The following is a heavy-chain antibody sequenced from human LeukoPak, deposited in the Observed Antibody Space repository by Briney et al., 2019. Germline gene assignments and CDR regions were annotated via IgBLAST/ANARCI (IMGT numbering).Heavy chain of an antibody. V-gene: IGHV3-30*18. CDR2: ISYEESNK. CDR3: AKDRPYDYVWGSYLDAAPSDY. Sequence: GGSLRLSCAASGFTFSSYGMHWVRQAPGKGLEGVAVISYEESNKYYADSVKGRFTISRDNSKNTLYLQMNSLRAEDTAVYYCAKDRPYDYVWGSYLDAAPSDYWGQGTLVTVSS. D-gene: IGHD3-16*01. CDR1: GFTFSSYG. J-gene: IGHJ4*02.